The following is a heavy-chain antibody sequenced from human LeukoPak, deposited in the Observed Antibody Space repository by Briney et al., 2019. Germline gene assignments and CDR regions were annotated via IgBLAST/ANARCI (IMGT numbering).Heavy chain of an antibody. Sequence: ASVKVSCKASGYTFTGYYMHWVRQAPGQWLEWMEWINPNSGGTNYAQKFQGRVTMTRDTSTSTAYMELRSLRSDDTAVYYCARAHIAVAGKRSMDVWGQGTTVTVSS. CDR2: INPNSGGT. CDR3: ARAHIAVAGKRSMDV. V-gene: IGHV1-2*02. CDR1: GYTFTGYY. D-gene: IGHD6-19*01. J-gene: IGHJ6*02.